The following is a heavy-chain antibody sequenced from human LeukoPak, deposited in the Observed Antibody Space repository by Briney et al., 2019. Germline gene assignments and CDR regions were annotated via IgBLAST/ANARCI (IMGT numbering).Heavy chain of an antibody. J-gene: IGHJ6*04. Sequence: PSETLSLTCAIYGGSFSGYYWSWVRQAPGKGLEWVSYISSSGSTIYYADSVKGRFTISRDNAKNSLYLQMNSLRAEDTAVYYCAELGITMIGGVWGKGTTVTISS. V-gene: IGHV3-11*04. CDR3: AELGITMIGGV. D-gene: IGHD3-10*02. CDR2: ISSSGSTI. CDR1: GGSFSGYY.